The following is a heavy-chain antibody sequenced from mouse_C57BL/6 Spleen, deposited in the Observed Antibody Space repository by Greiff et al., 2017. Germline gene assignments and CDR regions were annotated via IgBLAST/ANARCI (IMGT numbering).Heavy chain of an antibody. Sequence: QVQLKQPGAELVKPGASVKLSCKASGYTFTSYWMQWVKQRPGQGLEWIGEIDPSDSYTNYNQKFKGKATLTVDTSSSTAYMQLSSLTSEDSAVYYCARRDYYGSSYDWYFDVWGTGTTVTVSS. CDR1: GYTFTSYW. V-gene: IGHV1-50*01. D-gene: IGHD1-1*01. CDR2: IDPSDSYT. J-gene: IGHJ1*03. CDR3: ARRDYYGSSYDWYFDV.